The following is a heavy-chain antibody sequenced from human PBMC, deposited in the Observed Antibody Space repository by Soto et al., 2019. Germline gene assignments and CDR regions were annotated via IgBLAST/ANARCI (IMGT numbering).Heavy chain of an antibody. V-gene: IGHV4-59*01. J-gene: IGHJ4*02. D-gene: IGHD3-10*01. CDR3: AISLGEGWLQFDY. CDR1: GGSISGFY. Sequence: SETLSLTCTISGGSISGFYWGWIRQPPGKGLEWIGNIYYSGSTNYNPSLKSRVTISVDTSKNQFSLKLSSVTAADTAVYYCAISLGEGWLQFDYWGQGTLVTVSS. CDR2: IYYSGST.